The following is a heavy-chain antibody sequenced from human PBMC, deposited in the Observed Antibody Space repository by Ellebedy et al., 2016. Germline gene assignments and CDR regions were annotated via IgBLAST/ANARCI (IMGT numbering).Heavy chain of an antibody. J-gene: IGHJ4*02. CDR1: GGSISSYY. Sequence: SETLSLXCTVSGGSISSYYWSWIRQTPGKGLEWIGYIYYSGSTNYNPSLKSRVTISVDTSKNQFSLKLSSVTAADTAVYYCARGDGSFDYWGQGTLVTVSS. V-gene: IGHV4-59*01. D-gene: IGHD3-10*01. CDR3: ARGDGSFDY. CDR2: IYYSGST.